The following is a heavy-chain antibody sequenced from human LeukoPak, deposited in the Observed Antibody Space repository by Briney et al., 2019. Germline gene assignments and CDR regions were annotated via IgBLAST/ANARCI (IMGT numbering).Heavy chain of an antibody. CDR2: ISSSSSYI. J-gene: IGHJ4*02. Sequence: GGSLRLSCAASGFTFSSYAMSWVRQAPGKGLEWVSSISSSSSYIYYADSVKGRFTISRDNAKNSLYLQMNSLRAEDTAVYYCARDRCSGGSCYSGFDYWGQGTLVTVSS. V-gene: IGHV3-21*01. D-gene: IGHD2-15*01. CDR1: GFTFSSYA. CDR3: ARDRCSGGSCYSGFDY.